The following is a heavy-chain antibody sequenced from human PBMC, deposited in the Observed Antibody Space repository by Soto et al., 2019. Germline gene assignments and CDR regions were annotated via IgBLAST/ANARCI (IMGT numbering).Heavy chain of an antibody. CDR1: GFTFSSYG. Sequence: QVQLVESGGGVVQPGRSLRLSCAASGFTFSSYGMHWVRQAPGKGLEWVAVIWYDGSNKYYADSVKGRFTISRDNSKNTLYLQMNSLRAEDTAVYYCARNPDYYDSSGYYYDYWGQGTLVTVSS. V-gene: IGHV3-33*01. CDR3: ARNPDYYDSSGYYYDY. CDR2: IWYDGSNK. J-gene: IGHJ4*02. D-gene: IGHD3-22*01.